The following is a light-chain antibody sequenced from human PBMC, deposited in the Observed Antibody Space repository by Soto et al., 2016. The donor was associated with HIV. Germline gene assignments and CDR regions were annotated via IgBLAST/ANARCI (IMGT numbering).Light chain of an antibody. J-gene: IGKJ4*01. Sequence: DIQVTQYPSTVSASVGDRVTITCRASQTISDWLAWYQQKPGKAPKLLIYRTSNLDSGVPTRFSGRGSGTDFTLTISSLQPEDCATYYCQQFEKYPLTFGGGTKVEIK. CDR1: QTISDW. CDR3: QQFEKYPLT. V-gene: IGKV1-5*03. CDR2: RTS.